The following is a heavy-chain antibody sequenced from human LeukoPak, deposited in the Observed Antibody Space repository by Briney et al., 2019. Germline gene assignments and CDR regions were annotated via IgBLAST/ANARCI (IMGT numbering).Heavy chain of an antibody. CDR2: IYHSGCT. D-gene: IGHD5-24*01. Sequence: SETLSLTCTVSGYSISSGYYWGWIRQPPGKGLEWIGSIYHSGCTYYNPSLKSRVTISVDTSKNQFSLKLSSVTAADTAVYYCASGRWLQLGVDYWGQGTLVAVSS. V-gene: IGHV4-38-2*02. CDR1: GYSISSGYY. CDR3: ASGRWLQLGVDY. J-gene: IGHJ4*02.